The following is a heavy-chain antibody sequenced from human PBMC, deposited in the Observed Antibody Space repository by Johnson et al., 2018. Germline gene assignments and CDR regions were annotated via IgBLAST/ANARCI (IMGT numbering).Heavy chain of an antibody. Sequence: EVQLVESGGVVVQXGGSXRLXCAASGFTFDDYAMHWVRQAPGKGLEWVSLISWDGGSKHNAASVEGRFTIARDNLKSMLYLDMNSLRGDDTAVYYCARHYYDTPPGFDWADALDIWGQVTLVIVSS. CDR2: ISWDGGSK. CDR3: ARHYYDTPPGFDWADALDI. CDR1: GFTFDDYA. J-gene: IGHJ3*02. D-gene: IGHD3-22*01. V-gene: IGHV3-43D*04.